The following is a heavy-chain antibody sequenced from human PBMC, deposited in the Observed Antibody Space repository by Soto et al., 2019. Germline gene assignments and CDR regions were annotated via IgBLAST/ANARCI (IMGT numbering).Heavy chain of an antibody. Sequence: QVQLVQSGAEVKKPGSSVKVSCKASGGTFSSYAISWVRQAPGQGLEWMGGIIPIFGTANYAQKFQGRVTITADESTSTGYMELSSLRSEYTAVYYCARQSVYCSGGSCLYYYYYGMDVWGQGTTVTVSS. D-gene: IGHD2-15*01. J-gene: IGHJ6*02. CDR1: GGTFSSYA. CDR3: ARQSVYCSGGSCLYYYYYGMDV. V-gene: IGHV1-69*01. CDR2: IIPIFGTA.